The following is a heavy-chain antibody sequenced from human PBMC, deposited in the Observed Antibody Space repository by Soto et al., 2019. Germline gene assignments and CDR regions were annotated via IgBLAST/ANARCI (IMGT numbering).Heavy chain of an antibody. J-gene: IGHJ4*02. Sequence: SETLSLTCTVSGGSTSSDNYWSWIRQPPGKGLEWIGHIYYSGNTDYNPSLKSRLALSIDTSKNQFSLKLSPVTAADTAVYFCAREGGESSDGLYYFDSWGQGSLVTVYS. CDR2: IYYSGNT. CDR1: GGSTSSDNY. CDR3: AREGGESSDGLYYFDS. D-gene: IGHD3-16*01. V-gene: IGHV4-30-4*01.